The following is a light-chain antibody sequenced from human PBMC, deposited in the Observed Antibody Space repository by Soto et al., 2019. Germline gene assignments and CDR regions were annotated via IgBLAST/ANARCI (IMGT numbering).Light chain of an antibody. V-gene: IGLV2-8*01. CDR2: DVI. Sequence: QSALTQLPSASGSPGQSVTISCTGTSSDVGGYNYVSWYQQHPGKAPRLMIYDVIKRPSGVPDRFSGSESGNTASLTVSGLQAEDEADYYCSSYAGSTNVVFGPGTQLTVL. CDR3: SSYAGSTNVV. J-gene: IGLJ1*01. CDR1: SSDVGGYNY.